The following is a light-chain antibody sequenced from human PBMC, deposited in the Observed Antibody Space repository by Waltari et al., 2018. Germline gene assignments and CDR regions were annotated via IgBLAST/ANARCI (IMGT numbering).Light chain of an antibody. J-gene: IGKJ1*01. V-gene: IGKV1-13*02. Sequence: IQMSQSPSSLSASVGDRVTITCRASQGISSYLNWYQQKPGKAPKLLIYYANSLASGVPSRFSGSGSGTEFTLTISSLQPEDFSTYYCQQGNSYPRTFGQGTKVEIK. CDR2: YAN. CDR1: QGISSY. CDR3: QQGNSYPRT.